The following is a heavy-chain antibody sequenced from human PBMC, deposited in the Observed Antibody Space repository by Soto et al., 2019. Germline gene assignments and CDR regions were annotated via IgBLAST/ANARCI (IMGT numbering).Heavy chain of an antibody. Sequence: ASVKVSCKASGYTFTSYAMHWVRQAPGQRLEWMGWINAGNGNTKYSQKFQGRVTITRDTSASTAYMELSSLRSEDTAVYYCARGRGYSNYVDAFDIWGPGTMVTVSS. CDR1: GYTFTSYA. J-gene: IGHJ3*02. CDR2: INAGNGNT. D-gene: IGHD4-4*01. V-gene: IGHV1-3*01. CDR3: ARGRGYSNYVDAFDI.